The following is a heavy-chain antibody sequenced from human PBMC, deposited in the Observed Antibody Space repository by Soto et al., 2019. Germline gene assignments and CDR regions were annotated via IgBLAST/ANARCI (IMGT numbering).Heavy chain of an antibody. D-gene: IGHD2-21*02. J-gene: IGHJ4*02. V-gene: IGHV3-23*01. CDR3: AKAMQTSVVTACDY. CDR1: GFTFSSYA. CDR2: ISGSGGST. Sequence: PGGSLRLSCAASGFTFSSYAMSWVRQAPGKGLEWVSAISGSGGSTYYADSVKGRFTISRDNSKNTLYLQMSSLRAEDTAVYYCAKAMQTSVVTACDYWGQGTLVTVSS.